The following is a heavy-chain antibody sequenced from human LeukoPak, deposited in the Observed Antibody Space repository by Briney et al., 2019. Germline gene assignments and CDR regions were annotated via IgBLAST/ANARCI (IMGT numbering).Heavy chain of an antibody. D-gene: IGHD2-2*01. J-gene: IGHJ4*02. CDR3: AKDGAGSQSYCSSTSCYVDY. CDR1: GFTFSSYA. CDR2: ISGSGGST. Sequence: GGSLRLSCAASGFTFSSYAMSWVRQAPGKGLEWVSAISGSGGSTYYADSVKGRFTISRDNSKNTLYLQMNSLRAEDTAVYYCAKDGAGSQSYCSSTSCYVDYWGQGTLVTVSS. V-gene: IGHV3-23*01.